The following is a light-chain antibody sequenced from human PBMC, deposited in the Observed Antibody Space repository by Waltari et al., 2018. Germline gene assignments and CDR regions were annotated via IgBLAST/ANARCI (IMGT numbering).Light chain of an antibody. CDR3: QVWDRITDHVV. J-gene: IGLJ2*01. CDR2: YDS. Sequence: SYELTQPLSVSVAPDKTATITCEGDPLRGKSVHWYQQKPGQAPLLVIYYDSHRPSGIPERFSGFNSKNTATLTITRVEVGDEADYYCQVWDRITDHVVFGGGTRLAVL. V-gene: IGLV3-21*04. CDR1: PLRGKS.